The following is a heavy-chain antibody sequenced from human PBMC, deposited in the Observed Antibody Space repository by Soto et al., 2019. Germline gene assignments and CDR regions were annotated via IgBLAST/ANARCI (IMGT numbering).Heavy chain of an antibody. V-gene: IGHV1-46*01. D-gene: IGHD2-2*01. J-gene: IGHJ6*02. CDR2: INPSGGST. CDR1: GYTFTSYY. CDR3: ARDPDIVVVPAAKGPYPRYYYGMDV. Sequence: GAAVKVSCKASGYTFTSYYMHWVRQAPGQGXEWMGIINPSGGSTSYAQKFQGRVTMTRDTSTSTVYMELSSLRSEDTAVYYCARDPDIVVVPAAKGPYPRYYYGMDVWGQGTTVTVSS.